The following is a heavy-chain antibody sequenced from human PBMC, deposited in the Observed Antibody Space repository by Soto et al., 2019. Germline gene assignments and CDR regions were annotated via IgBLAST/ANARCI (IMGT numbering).Heavy chain of an antibody. J-gene: IGHJ4*02. CDR1: GYTLTELS. CDR3: ATVEQWLVRWGYFDY. D-gene: IGHD6-19*01. V-gene: IGHV1-24*01. Sequence: ASVKVSCKVSGYTLTELSMHWVRQAPGKGLEWMGGFDPEDGETIYAQKFQGRATMTEDTSTDTAYMELSSLRSEDTAVYYCATVEQWLVRWGYFDYWGQGTLVTVSS. CDR2: FDPEDGET.